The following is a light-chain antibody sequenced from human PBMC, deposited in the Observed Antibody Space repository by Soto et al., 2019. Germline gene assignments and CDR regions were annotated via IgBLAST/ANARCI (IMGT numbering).Light chain of an antibody. CDR3: SSNTGNNNFVV. V-gene: IGLV2-8*01. J-gene: IGLJ2*01. Sequence: QSALTQPPSASGSLGQSVTISCTGTSSDVGAYNYVSWYQQHPDRAPKVIIYEVSQRPSGVPDRFSGSKSGNTASLTVSGLQAEDAADYYCSSNTGNNNFVVFGGGTKLTVL. CDR2: EVS. CDR1: SSDVGAYNY.